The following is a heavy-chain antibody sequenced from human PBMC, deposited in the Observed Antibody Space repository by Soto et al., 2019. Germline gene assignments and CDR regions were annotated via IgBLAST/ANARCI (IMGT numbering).Heavy chain of an antibody. D-gene: IGHD5-12*01. CDR2: IIPIFGTA. CDR3: ARDIRHSGYASRGFDY. Sequence: QEQLVQSGAEVKKPGSSVKVSCKASGGTFRSYAISWVRQAPGQGLAWMGGIIPIFGTAHYAQKFQGRITITADESTSTAYMELSSLRSEDTAVYYCARDIRHSGYASRGFDYWGQGTLVTVSS. CDR1: GGTFRSYA. J-gene: IGHJ4*02. V-gene: IGHV1-69*01.